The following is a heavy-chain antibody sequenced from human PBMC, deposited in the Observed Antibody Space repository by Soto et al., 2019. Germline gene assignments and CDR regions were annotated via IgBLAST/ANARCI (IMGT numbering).Heavy chain of an antibody. J-gene: IGHJ4*02. V-gene: IGHV3-30*18. Sequence: LRLSCAASGFTFSSYGMHWVRQAPGKGLEWVAIISEDGRNKYYADSVKGRFTISRDNSKNTVYLQMNSLRAEDTAVYYCPKDSVVATIRIYDYWGQGTLVTVSS. CDR3: PKDSVVATIRIYDY. CDR2: ISEDGRNK. CDR1: GFTFSSYG. D-gene: IGHD5-12*01.